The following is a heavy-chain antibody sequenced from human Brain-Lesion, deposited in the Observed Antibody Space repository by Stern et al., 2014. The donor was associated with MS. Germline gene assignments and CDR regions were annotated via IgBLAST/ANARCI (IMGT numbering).Heavy chain of an antibody. V-gene: IGHV4-39*02. Sequence: QVQLVESGPGLVKPSETLSLTCTVSGGPISSSSYYWGWIRQPPGKGLEXIGTIHYTGSTNYNPSLQSRVTSSVHMSRNHFSLILGSVTAADTAVYYCASWVGARRRRFDYWGQGTLVTVSS. CDR3: ASWVGARRRRFDY. CDR1: GGPISSSSYY. D-gene: IGHD1-26*01. J-gene: IGHJ4*02. CDR2: IHYTGST.